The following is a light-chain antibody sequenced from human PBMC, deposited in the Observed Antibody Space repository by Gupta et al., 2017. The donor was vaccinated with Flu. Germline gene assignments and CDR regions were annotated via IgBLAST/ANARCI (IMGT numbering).Light chain of an antibody. CDR2: KDT. CDR1: ALSSQF. V-gene: IGLV3-25*03. Sequence: SSGLTPPPSLSVSHGRTARITCSGDALSSQFTYWYQQKPCQAPVLVISKDTERPSGIPERFSGSNAGTTVTLTISGVQAEDEAAYYCQSADNSGTYVVFGGGTRLT. CDR3: QSADNSGTYVV. J-gene: IGLJ2*01.